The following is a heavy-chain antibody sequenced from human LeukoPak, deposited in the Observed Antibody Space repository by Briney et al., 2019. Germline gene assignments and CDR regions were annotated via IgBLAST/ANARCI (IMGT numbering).Heavy chain of an antibody. J-gene: IGHJ6*02. CDR1: GGSISSYY. CDR2: IYTSRST. V-gene: IGHV4-4*07. CDR3: AGTPPRYYYGSGSPQYYYGMDV. D-gene: IGHD3-10*01. Sequence: SETLSLTCTVSGGSISSYYWSWIRQPAGKGLEWIGRIYTSRSTNYNPSLKSRVTMSVDTSKNQFSLELSSVTAADTAVYYCAGTPPRYYYGSGSPQYYYGMDVWGQGTTVTVSS.